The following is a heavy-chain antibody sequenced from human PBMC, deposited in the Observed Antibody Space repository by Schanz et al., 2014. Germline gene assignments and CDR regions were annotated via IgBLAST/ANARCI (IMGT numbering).Heavy chain of an antibody. CDR3: AREDYLDSSGYSCGY. Sequence: QVQLVQSGSELRKPGATVKVSCKASGYMFISYAMNWVRQAPGQRPEWMGWINPHTGNPTYAQGFTGRFVFSLDTSVSXAYLQISSLKADDTAVYYCAREDYLDSSGYSCGYWGQGTLVTVSS. V-gene: IGHV7-4-1*02. D-gene: IGHD3-22*01. J-gene: IGHJ4*02. CDR2: INPHTGNP. CDR1: GYMFISYA.